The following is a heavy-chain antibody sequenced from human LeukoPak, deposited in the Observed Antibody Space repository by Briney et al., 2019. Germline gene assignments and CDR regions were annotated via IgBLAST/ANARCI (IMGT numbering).Heavy chain of an antibody. CDR3: ARGSYCSGGSCYGEWFYP. CDR1: GFTFSSYS. CDR2: ITSSSTYI. Sequence: NTGGSLRLSCAASGFTFSSYSMNWVRQAPGKGLEWVSSITSSSTYIYYADSMKGRFTISRDNAKNSLYLQMNSLRAEDTAVYYCARGSYCSGGSCYGEWFYPWGQGTLVTVSS. D-gene: IGHD2-15*01. V-gene: IGHV3-21*01. J-gene: IGHJ5*02.